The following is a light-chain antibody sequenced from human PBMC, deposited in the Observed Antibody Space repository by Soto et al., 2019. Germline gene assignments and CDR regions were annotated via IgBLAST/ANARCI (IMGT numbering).Light chain of an antibody. J-gene: IGLJ3*02. CDR3: QSYDSSLSGWV. CDR2: GNN. V-gene: IGLV1-40*01. Sequence: QLVLTQPXSXSXXPXQXVTIXCTGSXSNIGAGYDVHWYQQLPGTAPKLLIYGNNNRPSGVPDRFSGSKSGTSASLAITGLQAEDEADYYCQSYDSSLSGWVFGGGTKLTVL. CDR1: XSNIGAGYD.